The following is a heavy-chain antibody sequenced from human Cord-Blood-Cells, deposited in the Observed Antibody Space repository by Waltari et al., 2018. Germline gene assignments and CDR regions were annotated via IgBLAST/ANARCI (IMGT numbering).Heavy chain of an antibody. CDR2: ISSSGSTI. J-gene: IGHJ4*02. CDR3: ARRESIVATYYFDY. Sequence: EVQLVESGGGLVQPGGSLRLSCAASGFTFSSYEMNWVRQAPGKGLEWVSYISSSGSTIYDADSVKGRFTISRDNAKNSLYLQRNSLRAEDTAVYYCARRESIVATYYFDYWGQGTLVTVSS. D-gene: IGHD5-12*01. CDR1: GFTFSSYE. V-gene: IGHV3-48*03.